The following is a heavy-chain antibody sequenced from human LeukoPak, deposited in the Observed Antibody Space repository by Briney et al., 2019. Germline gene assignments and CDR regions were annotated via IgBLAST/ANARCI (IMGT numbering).Heavy chain of an antibody. CDR2: IYHSGST. CDR1: GGSISSSNW. CDR3: ARGGVAHDAFDI. Sequence: ASETLSLTCAVSGGSISSSNWWSWVRQPPGKGLEWIGEIYHSGSTNYNPSLKSRVTISVDTSKNQFSLKLSSVTAADTAVYYCARGGVAHDAFDIWGQGTMVTVSS. D-gene: IGHD2-15*01. V-gene: IGHV4-4*02. J-gene: IGHJ3*02.